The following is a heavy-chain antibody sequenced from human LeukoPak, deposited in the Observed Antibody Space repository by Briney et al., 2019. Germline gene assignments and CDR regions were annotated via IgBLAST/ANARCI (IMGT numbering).Heavy chain of an antibody. CDR2: FDPEDGET. CDR3: ATVGDFWSGFLYDY. J-gene: IGHJ4*02. Sequence: ASVNVSCKVSGYTLTELSMHWLRQAPGKGLEWLGGFDPEDGETIYAQKIQGRVTMTEDTSTDTAYMELSSLRSEDTAAYYCATVGDFWSGFLYDYWGQRTLVTVSS. CDR1: GYTLTELS. D-gene: IGHD3-3*01. V-gene: IGHV1-24*01.